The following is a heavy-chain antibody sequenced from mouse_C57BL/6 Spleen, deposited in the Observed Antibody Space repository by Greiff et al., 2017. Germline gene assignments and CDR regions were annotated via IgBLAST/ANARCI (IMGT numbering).Heavy chain of an antibody. CDR3: ARVGTSAYCFDY. CDR1: GYTFTSYW. CDR2: IDPSDSYT. J-gene: IGHJ2*01. V-gene: IGHV1-69*01. D-gene: IGHD6-1*01. Sequence: QVQLQQPGAELVMPGASVKLSCKASGYTFTSYWMHWVKQRPGQGLEWIGEIDPSDSYTNYNQKFKGKSTLTVDKSSSTAYMQLSILTSEDSAVYYCARVGTSAYCFDYWGQGTTLTVSS.